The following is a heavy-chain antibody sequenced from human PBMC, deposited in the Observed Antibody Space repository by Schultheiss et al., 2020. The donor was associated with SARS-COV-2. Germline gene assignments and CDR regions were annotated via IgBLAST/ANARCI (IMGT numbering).Heavy chain of an antibody. CDR1: GGSISSYY. D-gene: IGHD2-2*01. CDR2: IYTSGST. V-gene: IGHV4-4*07. CDR3: ARDRFLGYCSSTSCYEGGY. J-gene: IGHJ4*02. Sequence: SETLSLTCTVSGGSISSYYWSWIRQPAGKGLEWIGRIYTSGSTNYNPSLKSRVTISVDTSKNQFSLKLSSVTAADTAVYYCARDRFLGYCSSTSCYEGGYWGQGTLVTVSS.